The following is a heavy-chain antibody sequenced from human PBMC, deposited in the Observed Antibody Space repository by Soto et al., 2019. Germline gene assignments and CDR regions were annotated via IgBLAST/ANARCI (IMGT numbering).Heavy chain of an antibody. CDR3: ASGIQLWLRRINNGYSG. V-gene: IGHV1-69*12. D-gene: IGHD5-18*01. Sequence: QVQLVQSGAEVKKPESSVKVSCKAPGGTFSTYAISWVRQAPGQGLEWMGGIIPMFGTANYAQRFQDRGTITADESTNTVYLALSRLRSEDTAVYFCASGIQLWLRRINNGYSGWGQGTLVTVSS. CDR2: IIPMFGTA. CDR1: GGTFSTYA. J-gene: IGHJ4*02.